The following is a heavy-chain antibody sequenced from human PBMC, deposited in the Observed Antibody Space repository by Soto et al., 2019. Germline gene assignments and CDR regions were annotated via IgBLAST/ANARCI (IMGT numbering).Heavy chain of an antibody. CDR3: ARGGNYDFWSGYYRPYYYYGMDV. D-gene: IGHD3-3*01. Sequence: QVQLQESGPGLVKPSQTLSLTCTVSGGSISSGDYYWSWIRQPPGKGLEWIGYIYYSGSTYYNPSLKSRVTISVDTSKNQFSLKLSSVTAADTAVYYCARGGNYDFWSGYYRPYYYYGMDVWGQGTTVTVSS. J-gene: IGHJ6*02. CDR1: GGSISSGDYY. V-gene: IGHV4-30-4*01. CDR2: IYYSGST.